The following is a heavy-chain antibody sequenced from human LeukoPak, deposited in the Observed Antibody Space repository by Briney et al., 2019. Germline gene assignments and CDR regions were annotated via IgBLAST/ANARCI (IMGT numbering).Heavy chain of an antibody. D-gene: IGHD3-16*01. V-gene: IGHV1-2*02. Sequence: GASVKVSCKASGYTFTGYFMHWVRQAPGQGLEWMGWINPNSGGTNYAQNFQGRLTMTRDASISTAYMELSRLRSDDTAVYYCATIPIYDYASQFDYWGQGTLVTVSS. CDR2: INPNSGGT. CDR1: GYTFTGYF. CDR3: ATIPIYDYASQFDY. J-gene: IGHJ4*02.